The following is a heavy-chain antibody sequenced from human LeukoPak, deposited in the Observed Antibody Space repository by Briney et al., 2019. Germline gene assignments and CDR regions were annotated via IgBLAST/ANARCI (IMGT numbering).Heavy chain of an antibody. CDR2: ISSSSSYI. D-gene: IGHD6-6*01. J-gene: IGHJ6*03. Sequence: GGSLRLSCAASGFTFSSYSVNWVRQAPGKGLEWVSSISSSSSYIYYADSVKGRFTISRDNAKNSLYLQMNSLRAEDTAVYYCAASSSSSYYYMDVWGKGTTVTVSS. V-gene: IGHV3-21*01. CDR3: AASSSSSYYYMDV. CDR1: GFTFSSYS.